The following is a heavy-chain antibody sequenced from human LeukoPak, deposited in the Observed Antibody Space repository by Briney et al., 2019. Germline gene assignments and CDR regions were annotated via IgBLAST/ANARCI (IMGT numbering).Heavy chain of an antibody. D-gene: IGHD3-10*01. CDR2: IYTSGST. CDR1: GGSISSGSYY. CDR3: ARGGYYGSGNDFRFDP. V-gene: IGHV4-61*02. J-gene: IGHJ5*02. Sequence: PSETLPLTCTVSGGSISSGSYYWSWIRQPAGKGLEWIGRIYTSGSTNYNPSLKSRVTISVDTSKNQFSLKLSSVTAADTAVYYCARGGYYGSGNDFRFDPWGQGTLVTVSS.